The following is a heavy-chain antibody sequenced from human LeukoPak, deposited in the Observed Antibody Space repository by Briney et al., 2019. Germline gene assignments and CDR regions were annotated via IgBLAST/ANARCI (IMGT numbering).Heavy chain of an antibody. CDR3: ARDCSSSSCGFDY. CDR2: IYYSGIT. CDR1: GDSISSYY. V-gene: IGHV4-59*01. D-gene: IGHD2-2*01. J-gene: IGHJ4*02. Sequence: SETLSLTCTVSGDSISSYYWSWIRQPPGKGLEWIGYIYYSGITNYNPSLKSRVTISVDTSKNQFPLNLSSVTAADTAVYYCARDCSSSSCGFDYWGQGTLVTVSS.